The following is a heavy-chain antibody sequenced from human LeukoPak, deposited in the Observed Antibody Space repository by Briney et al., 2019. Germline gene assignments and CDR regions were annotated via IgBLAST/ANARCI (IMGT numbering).Heavy chain of an antibody. Sequence: GGSLGLSCAASGVTFSTYWMNWVRQAPGKGLEWVAVIWYDGSNKYYADSVKGRFTISRDNSKNTLYLQMNSLRAEDTAVYYCARDKDYGHNWFDPWGQGTLVTVSS. D-gene: IGHD4-17*01. CDR1: GVTFSTYW. CDR3: ARDKDYGHNWFDP. CDR2: IWYDGSNK. J-gene: IGHJ5*02. V-gene: IGHV3-33*08.